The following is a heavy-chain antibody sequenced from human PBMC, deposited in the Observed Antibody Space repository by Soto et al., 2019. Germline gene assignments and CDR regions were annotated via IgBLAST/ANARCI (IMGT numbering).Heavy chain of an antibody. V-gene: IGHV3-7*04. Sequence: GGSLRLSCAASGFTFSSYWMSWVRQAPGKGLQWVANIKPDGSQKWYVDSVKGRFTISRDNAKNSLSLQMNSLRAEDTAVYYCARGDYYDTSGPFSDAFDIWGQGTMVTVSS. CDR2: IKPDGSQK. CDR1: GFTFSSYW. J-gene: IGHJ3*02. D-gene: IGHD3-22*01. CDR3: ARGDYYDTSGPFSDAFDI.